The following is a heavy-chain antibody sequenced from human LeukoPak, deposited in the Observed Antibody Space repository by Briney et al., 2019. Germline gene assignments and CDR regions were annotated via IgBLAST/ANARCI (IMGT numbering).Heavy chain of an antibody. CDR3: ARGVYIAAAQYGY. CDR1: GGSISSYY. CDR2: IYYSGTT. Sequence: SETLSLTCTVSGGSISSYYWSWIRQPPGKGLEWIGYIYYSGTTNYNPSLKSRVTISVDTSKNQFSLKLSSVTAADTAVYYCARGVYIAAAQYGYWGQGIQVTVSS. D-gene: IGHD6-13*01. J-gene: IGHJ4*02. V-gene: IGHV4-59*01.